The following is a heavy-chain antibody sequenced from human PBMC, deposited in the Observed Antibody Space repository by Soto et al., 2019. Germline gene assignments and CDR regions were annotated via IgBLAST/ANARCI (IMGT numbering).Heavy chain of an antibody. D-gene: IGHD1-1*01. Sequence: SETLSLTCTVSGGSISSGGYYWSWIRQHPGKGLEWIGYIYYSGSTYYNPSLKSRVTISVDTSKNQFSLKLSSVTAADTAVYYCAKQGGKYGIRTFEPWGQGTLVTVSS. CDR2: IYYSGST. V-gene: IGHV4-31*03. CDR3: AKQGGKYGIRTFEP. CDR1: GGSISSGGYY. J-gene: IGHJ5*02.